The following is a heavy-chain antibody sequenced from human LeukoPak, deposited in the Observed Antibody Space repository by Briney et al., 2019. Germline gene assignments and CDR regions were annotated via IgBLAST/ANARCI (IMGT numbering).Heavy chain of an antibody. CDR1: GYSISSGYY. Sequence: PSETLSLTCTVSGYSISSGYYWGWIRQSPGKGLECLGTMHPTGVSYYHPSLKSRVTVSLATSKNQFSRKLLPLTAADTAVYYCARRGYQPPHYYVDVWGKGTAVTVSS. J-gene: IGHJ6*03. CDR2: MHPTGVS. CDR3: ARRGYQPPHYYVDV. V-gene: IGHV4-38-2*02. D-gene: IGHD2-2*01.